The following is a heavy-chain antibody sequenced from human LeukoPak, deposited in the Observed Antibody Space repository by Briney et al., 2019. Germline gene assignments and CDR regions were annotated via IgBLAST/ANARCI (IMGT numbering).Heavy chain of an antibody. CDR2: ISYDGSNK. CDR3: ARGYYDILTGYWPY. CDR1: GFTFSSYA. Sequence: GGSLRLSCAAPGFTFSSYAMHWVRQAPGKGLEWVAVISYDGSNKYYADSVKGRFTISRDNSKNTLYLQMNSLRAEDTAVYYCARGYYDILTGYWPYWGQGTLVTVSS. V-gene: IGHV3-30*04. D-gene: IGHD3-9*01. J-gene: IGHJ4*02.